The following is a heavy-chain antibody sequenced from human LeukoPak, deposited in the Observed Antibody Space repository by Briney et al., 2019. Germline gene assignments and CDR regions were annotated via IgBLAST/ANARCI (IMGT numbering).Heavy chain of an antibody. CDR2: INHSGST. J-gene: IGHJ4*02. CDR1: GYSISSGYY. D-gene: IGHD1-26*01. V-gene: IGHV4-38-2*02. Sequence: PSETLSLTCTVSGYSISSGYYWGWIRQPPGKGLEWIGEINHSGSTNYNPSLKSRVTISVDTSKNQFSLKLSSVTAADTAVYYCARVGGLLREGNFDYWGQGTLVTVSS. CDR3: ARVGGLLREGNFDY.